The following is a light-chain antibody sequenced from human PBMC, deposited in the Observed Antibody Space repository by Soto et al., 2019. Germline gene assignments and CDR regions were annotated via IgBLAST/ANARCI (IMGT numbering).Light chain of an antibody. V-gene: IGKV3-15*01. Sequence: EILLTQSPATLSLSPGERATLSCRASQSVSSNFAWYHQKPGQAPRLLSSGASTRATVIPARLSGSGSGTEFTLTISSLQPEDFAVYYCQHDYNLLTFGGGTKVDIK. CDR2: GAS. CDR1: QSVSSN. CDR3: QHDYNLLT. J-gene: IGKJ4*01.